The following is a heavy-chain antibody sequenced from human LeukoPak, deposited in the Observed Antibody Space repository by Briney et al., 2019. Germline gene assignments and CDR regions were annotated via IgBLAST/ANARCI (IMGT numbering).Heavy chain of an antibody. D-gene: IGHD2-2*01. V-gene: IGHV4-39*07. CDR2: IYYSGST. J-gene: IGHJ3*02. CDR3: ARDPRGGYCSSTSCPTHAFDI. Sequence: PSETLSLTCTVSGGSISSSSYYWGWIRQPPGKGLEWIGSIYYSGSTYYNPSLKSRVTISVDTSKNQFSLKLSSVTAVDTAVYYCARDPRGGYCSSTSCPTHAFDIWGQGTMVTVSS. CDR1: GGSISSSSYY.